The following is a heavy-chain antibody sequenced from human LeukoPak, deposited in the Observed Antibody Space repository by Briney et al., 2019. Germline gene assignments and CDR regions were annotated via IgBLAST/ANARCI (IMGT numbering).Heavy chain of an antibody. V-gene: IGHV1-69*13. Sequence: ASVKVSCKASGGTFGSYAISWVGQAAGHGVEWMGGFITLFGTAYYAQTFQGRVTITADESTSTAYMELSSLRSEDTAVYYCARYLALYDSGDYYSYYFDYWGQGTLVTVSS. J-gene: IGHJ4*02. CDR3: ARYLALYDSGDYYSYYFDY. D-gene: IGHD3-22*01. CDR1: GGTFGSYA. CDR2: FITLFGTA.